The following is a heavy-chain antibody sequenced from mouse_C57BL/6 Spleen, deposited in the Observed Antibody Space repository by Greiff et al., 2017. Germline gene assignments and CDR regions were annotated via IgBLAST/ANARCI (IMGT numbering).Heavy chain of an antibody. J-gene: IGHJ4*01. D-gene: IGHD2-4*01. CDR3: ATIYYDIAMDD. CDR1: GYTFTDYY. V-gene: IGHV1-76*01. CDR2: IYPGSGNT. Sequence: QVQLQQSGAELVRPGASVKLSCKASGYTFTDYYINWVKQRPGQGLEWIARIYPGSGNTYYNEKFKGKATLTAEKSSSTAYMQLSSLTSEDSAVYFCATIYYDIAMDDWGQGTSVTVSS.